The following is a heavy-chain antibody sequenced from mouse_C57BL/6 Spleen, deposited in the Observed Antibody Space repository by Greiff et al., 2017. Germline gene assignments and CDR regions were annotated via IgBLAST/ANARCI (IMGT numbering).Heavy chain of an antibody. J-gene: IGHJ4*01. Sequence: VHLVESGPELVKPGASVKISCKASGYAFSSSWMNWVKQRPGKGLEWIGRIYPGDGATNYNGKFKGKATLTADKSSSTAYMQLSSLTSEDSAVYFCAIDSSGQSMDYWGQGTSVTVSS. V-gene: IGHV1-82*01. D-gene: IGHD3-2*02. CDR2: IYPGDGAT. CDR1: GYAFSSSW. CDR3: AIDSSGQSMDY.